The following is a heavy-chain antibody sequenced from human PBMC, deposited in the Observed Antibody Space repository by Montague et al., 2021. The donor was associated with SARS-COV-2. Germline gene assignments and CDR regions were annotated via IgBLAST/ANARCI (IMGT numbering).Heavy chain of an antibody. J-gene: IGHJ4*02. Sequence: SLRLSCAASGFTFKNYAMRWVRQAPGKGLEWVSAVSDTGGGTYYADSVKGRFTISRDNGRNSVHLQMNSLRAEDTALYYCAKDDGSGNYYNGLYENWGQGTRVTVSS. V-gene: IGHV3-23*01. CDR2: VSDTGGGT. CDR1: GFTFKNYA. CDR3: AKDDGSGNYYNGLYEN. D-gene: IGHD3-10*01.